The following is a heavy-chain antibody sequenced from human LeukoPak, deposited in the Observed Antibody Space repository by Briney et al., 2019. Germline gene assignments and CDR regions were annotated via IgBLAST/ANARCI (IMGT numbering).Heavy chain of an antibody. CDR1: DGSISDYY. CDR3: ARQNYYDTSGYSKNWFDP. D-gene: IGHD3-22*01. CDR2: IYYSWST. V-gene: IGHV4-59*08. J-gene: IGHJ5*02. Sequence: PSYTLSLTCTVSDGSISDYYWSWIRQPPGKGLEMSGYIYYSWSTNYNPSLKSRVTISVDTSKNQFSLKLSSVTAADTAVYYCARQNYYDTSGYSKNWFDPWGQGTLVTVSS.